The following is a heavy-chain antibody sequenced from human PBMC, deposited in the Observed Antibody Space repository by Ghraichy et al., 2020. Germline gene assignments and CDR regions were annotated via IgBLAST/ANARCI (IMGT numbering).Heavy chain of an antibody. D-gene: IGHD6-13*01. CDR3: ARDIKSSSWSYYYYAMDV. CDR1: GFTFSTYS. V-gene: IGHV3-30*04. J-gene: IGHJ6*02. Sequence: GGSLRLSCAASGFTFSTYSMHWVRQAPGKGLEWVAVISHDGNFKYFADSVKGRFTISRDNARNTVYLQMNSLRVEDTAVYYCARDIKSSSWSYYYYAMDVWGPGTTVTVSS. CDR2: ISHDGNFK.